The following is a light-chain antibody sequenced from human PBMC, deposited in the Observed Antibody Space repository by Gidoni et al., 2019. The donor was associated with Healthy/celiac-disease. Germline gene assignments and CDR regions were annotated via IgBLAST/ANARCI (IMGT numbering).Light chain of an antibody. CDR1: QSISSY. CDR2: AAS. CDR3: QQSYSTPYT. J-gene: IGKJ2*01. Sequence: DSQLTQSPSSPSASVGDRVTITCRAIQSISSYLKWDQQKPGKAPKLLIYAASSLQSGVPSRFSGSGSGTDFTLTISSLQPEDFATYYCQQSYSTPYTFGQGTKLEIK. V-gene: IGKV1-39*01.